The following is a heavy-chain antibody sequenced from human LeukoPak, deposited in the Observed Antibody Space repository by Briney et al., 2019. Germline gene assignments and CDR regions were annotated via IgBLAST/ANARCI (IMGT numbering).Heavy chain of an antibody. D-gene: IGHD6-6*01. CDR1: GGSFSGYS. CDR2: INHSGST. CDR3: ARDGPYSSSGHFDY. V-gene: IGHV4-34*01. J-gene: IGHJ4*02. Sequence: SETLSLTCAVYGGSFSGYSWSWIRQPPGKGLEWIGEINHSGSTKYNPSLKSRVTISVDTSKNQFSLKLSSVTAADTAVYYCARDGPYSSSGHFDYWGQGTLVTVSS.